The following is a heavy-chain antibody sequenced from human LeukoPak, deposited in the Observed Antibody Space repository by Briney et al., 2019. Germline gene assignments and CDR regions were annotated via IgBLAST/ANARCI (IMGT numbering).Heavy chain of an antibody. Sequence: ASVKVSGRASGYALTSYGISWVRQSPGQGLEWMGWISAYNGNTNYAQTLQGRVTMTTDTSTSTAYMEPRSLRSDDTAVYYCARDHSGYQLPEADGAFDIWGQGTMVTVSS. D-gene: IGHD2-2*01. CDR1: GYALTSYG. V-gene: IGHV1-18*04. J-gene: IGHJ3*02. CDR2: ISAYNGNT. CDR3: ARDHSGYQLPEADGAFDI.